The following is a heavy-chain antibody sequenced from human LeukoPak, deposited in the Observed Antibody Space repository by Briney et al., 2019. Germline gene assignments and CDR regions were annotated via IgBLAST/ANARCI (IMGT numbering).Heavy chain of an antibody. CDR1: GDSISTETYY. CDR2: IYTFGST. Sequence: SETLSLTCTVSGDSISTETYYWSWVRQPAGKGLEWIGRIYTFGSTNYSPSLKRRVTISLQTSENQFSLSLTSVTAADTAIYYCARGVRHPDYMDVWGEGTTVTVSS. J-gene: IGHJ6*03. V-gene: IGHV4-61*02. CDR3: ARGVRHPDYMDV. D-gene: IGHD6-6*01.